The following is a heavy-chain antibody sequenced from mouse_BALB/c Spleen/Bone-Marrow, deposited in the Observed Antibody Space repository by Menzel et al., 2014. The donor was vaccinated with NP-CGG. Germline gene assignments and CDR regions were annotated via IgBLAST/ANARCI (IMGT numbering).Heavy chain of an antibody. CDR2: IDPANGNT. V-gene: IGHV14-3*02. J-gene: IGHJ1*01. CDR3: ARQEFAIYWYFDV. D-gene: IGHD1-3*01. CDR1: GFNIKDTY. Sequence: EVQGVESGAELVKPGASVKLSCTASGFNIKDTYMHWVKQRPEQGLEWIGRIDPANGNTKYDPKFQGKATITADTSSNTAYLQLSSLTSEDTAVYYCARQEFAIYWYFDVWGAGTTVTVSS.